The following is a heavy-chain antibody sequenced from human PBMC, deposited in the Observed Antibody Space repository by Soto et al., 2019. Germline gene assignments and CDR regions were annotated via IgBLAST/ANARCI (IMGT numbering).Heavy chain of an antibody. CDR2: INPNSGST. Sequence: ASVKVSCKASGYTFTGYYMHWVRQAPGQGREWMGWINPNSGSTNYAQKFQGRVTMTRDTTINTAYMEQSRLRSDDTAVYYCAREWRAYYYYYYGMDVWGQGTTVTVSS. V-gene: IGHV1-2*02. D-gene: IGHD3-3*01. CDR3: AREWRAYYYYYYGMDV. J-gene: IGHJ6*02. CDR1: GYTFTGYY.